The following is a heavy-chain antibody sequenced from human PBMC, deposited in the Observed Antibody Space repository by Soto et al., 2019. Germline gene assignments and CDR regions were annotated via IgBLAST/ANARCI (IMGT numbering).Heavy chain of an antibody. CDR1: GGTFNKYA. D-gene: IGHD4-4*01. V-gene: IGHV1-69*01. Sequence: QVQLEQSGAEVKKPGPSLKVSCKATGGTFNKYAISWVRQAPGQGLEWMAGIIPVYGTPNYAQRFQDRVTIIADESTTTAYMEVNSLTSEDTSIYYCSSVTAYGMDVWGPGTTVIVS. CDR2: IIPVYGTP. CDR3: SSVTAYGMDV. J-gene: IGHJ6*02.